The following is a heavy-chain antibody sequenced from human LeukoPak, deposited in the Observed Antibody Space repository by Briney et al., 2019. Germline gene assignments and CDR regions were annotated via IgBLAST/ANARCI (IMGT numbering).Heavy chain of an antibody. Sequence: SETLSLTCTVSGGSISSDYWSWIRQPPGKGLEWIGYIYYSGSTNYNPSLKSRVTISVDTSKNQFSLKLSSVTAADTAVYYCARGGDYCSSTSCYPMNLDYWGQGTLVTVSS. V-gene: IGHV4-59*01. CDR2: IYYSGST. CDR3: ARGGDYCSSTSCYPMNLDY. CDR1: GGSISSDY. J-gene: IGHJ4*02. D-gene: IGHD2-2*01.